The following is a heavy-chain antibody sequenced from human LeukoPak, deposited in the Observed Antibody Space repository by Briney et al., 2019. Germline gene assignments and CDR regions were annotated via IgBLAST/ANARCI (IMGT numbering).Heavy chain of an antibody. Sequence: GASMKVSCKASGYTFTDYYLHWVRQAPGQGLEWMGWLNPNSGGTDYAQNFQGRVSMTRDTSIDTAYMELSGLTSDDTAVYYCARDDSSIVVPAPGFDYWGQGTLVTVSS. CDR2: LNPNSGGT. V-gene: IGHV1-2*02. J-gene: IGHJ4*02. CDR1: GYTFTDYY. CDR3: ARDDSSIVVPAPGFDY. D-gene: IGHD2-2*01.